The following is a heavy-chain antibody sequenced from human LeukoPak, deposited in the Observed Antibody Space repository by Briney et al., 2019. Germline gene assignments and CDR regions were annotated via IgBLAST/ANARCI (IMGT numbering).Heavy chain of an antibody. J-gene: IGHJ4*02. CDR3: PRGSEWDLLGSCDY. CDR2: ISSSGNTK. CDR1: GFTFSSYA. Sequence: GGSLRLSCAASGFTFSSYAMSWVRQAPGKGLEWVSYISSSGNTKYYADSVRGRFTISRDNAKNSLYLQMNNLRAEDTAVYYCPRGSEWDLLGSCDYWGQGTLVTVSS. D-gene: IGHD1-26*01. V-gene: IGHV3-48*04.